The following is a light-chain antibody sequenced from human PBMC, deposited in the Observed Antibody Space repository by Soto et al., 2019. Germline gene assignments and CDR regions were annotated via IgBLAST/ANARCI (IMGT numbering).Light chain of an antibody. CDR3: YSYAGSYTFYV. V-gene: IGLV2-11*01. CDR2: DVS. Sequence: QSALTQPCSVSGSPGQSVTISCTGTSSDVGGYNYVSWYQQYPGKAPKLMIYDVSKRPSGVPDRFSGSKSGNTASLTISGLQAEDEADYYCYSYAGSYTFYVFGTGTKVTVL. CDR1: SSDVGGYNY. J-gene: IGLJ1*01.